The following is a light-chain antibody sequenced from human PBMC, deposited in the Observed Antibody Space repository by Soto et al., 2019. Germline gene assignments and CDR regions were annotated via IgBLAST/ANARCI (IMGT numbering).Light chain of an antibody. CDR3: QQYGSSSMYT. J-gene: IGKJ2*01. CDR2: GAS. Sequence: EIVLTQSPGTLSLSPGERATLSCRASQSVSSSYLAWYQQKPGQDPRLLIYGASSRATGIPDRFSGSGSGTDFTLTISRLEPEDFAVYYCQQYGSSSMYTFGQGTKLEIK. CDR1: QSVSSSY. V-gene: IGKV3-20*01.